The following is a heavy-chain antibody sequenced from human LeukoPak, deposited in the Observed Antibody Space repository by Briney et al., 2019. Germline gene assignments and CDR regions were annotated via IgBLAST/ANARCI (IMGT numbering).Heavy chain of an antibody. J-gene: IGHJ4*02. V-gene: IGHV3-74*01. CDR1: GFAFSSYW. CDR2: INSDGSGT. D-gene: IGHD3-22*01. Sequence: GGSLRLSCAASGFAFSSYWMHWVRQAPGGGLVWVSRINSDGSGTTYADSVKGRFTISRDNAKNTLYLQMNSLRAEDTAMSSCASISCDSSGYCDYWGQGTLVTVSS. CDR3: ASISCDSSGYCDY.